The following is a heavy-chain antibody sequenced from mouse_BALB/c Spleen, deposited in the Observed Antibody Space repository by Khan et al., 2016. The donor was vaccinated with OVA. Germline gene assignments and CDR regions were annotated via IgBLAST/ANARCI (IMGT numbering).Heavy chain of an antibody. CDR3: ARNYDYDEGLAY. CDR1: GFSLTSYG. D-gene: IGHD2-4*01. V-gene: IGHV2-2*02. J-gene: IGHJ3*01. Sequence: VKLEVSGPGLVQPSQSLSITCTVSGFSLTSYGVHWVRQPPGKGLEWLGVIWSGGSTDYNAAFISRLSISKDNSKSQVFFKMNSLQANDTAIYYCARNYDYDEGLAYWGQGTLVTVSA. CDR2: IWSGGST.